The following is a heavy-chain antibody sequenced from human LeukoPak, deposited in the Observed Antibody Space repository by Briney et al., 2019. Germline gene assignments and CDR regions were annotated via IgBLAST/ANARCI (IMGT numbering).Heavy chain of an antibody. CDR2: IYYSGST. V-gene: IGHV4-59*01. CDR1: GGSISSYY. CDR3: VREVVGSGSYYAFDI. J-gene: IGHJ3*02. D-gene: IGHD3-10*01. Sequence: TPSETLSLTCTVSGGSISSYYWSWIRQPPGKGLEWIGYIYYSGSTNYNPSLKSRVTISVDTSKNQFSLKLSSVTAADTAVYYCVREVVGSGSYYAFDIWGQGTMVTVSS.